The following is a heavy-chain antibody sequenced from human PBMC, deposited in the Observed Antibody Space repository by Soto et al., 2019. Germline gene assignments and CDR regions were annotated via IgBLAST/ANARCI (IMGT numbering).Heavy chain of an antibody. D-gene: IGHD3-16*02. CDR3: ASLYYDYVWGSYRTENY. J-gene: IGHJ4*02. Sequence: SETLSLTCTVSGGSISSGGYYWSWIRQHPGKGLEWIGYIYYSGSTYYNPSLKSRVTISVDTSKNQFSLKLSSVTAADTAVYYCASLYYDYVWGSYRTENYWGQGTLVTVSS. CDR1: GGSISSGGYY. CDR2: IYYSGST. V-gene: IGHV4-31*03.